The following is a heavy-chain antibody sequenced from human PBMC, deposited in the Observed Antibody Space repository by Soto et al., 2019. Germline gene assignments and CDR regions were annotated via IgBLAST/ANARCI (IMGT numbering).Heavy chain of an antibody. J-gene: IGHJ6*04. D-gene: IGHD5-18*01. CDR3: ARGKPSGYRFGPRNFFYYGLDV. V-gene: IGHV4-34*01. CDR2: VHPSGST. Sequence: PSETLSLTCAFFIASLGDHYWACIRHSPDKWLEWIGEVHPSGSTDYNPSLKSRLTLSLDTSKNQFSLKVASVTAADTAVYFCARGKPSGYRFGPRNFFYYGLDVWGAGTTVKGSS. CDR1: IASLGDHY.